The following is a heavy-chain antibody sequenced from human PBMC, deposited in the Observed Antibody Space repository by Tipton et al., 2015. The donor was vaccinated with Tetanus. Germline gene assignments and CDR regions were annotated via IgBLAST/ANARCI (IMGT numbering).Heavy chain of an antibody. V-gene: IGHV4-39*01. J-gene: IGHJ4*02. D-gene: IGHD6-19*01. CDR1: GGSINSSYY. Sequence: PGLVKPSETLSLTCTVSGGSINSSYYWGWIRQPPGKGLEWIGSIYHSGYTYYKASLKSRLSLSVDTSKSQFSLSLRSVTAADTAVYYCTRLPRQWLAHGDYWGQGALVTVSS. CDR3: TRLPRQWLAHGDY. CDR2: IYHSGYT.